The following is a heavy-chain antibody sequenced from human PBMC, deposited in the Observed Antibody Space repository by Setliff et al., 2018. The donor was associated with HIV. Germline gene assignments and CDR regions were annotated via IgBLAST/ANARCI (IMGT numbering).Heavy chain of an antibody. J-gene: IGHJ3*02. CDR3: ASAGAWQRNALDI. CDR1: GYTFSDYY. D-gene: IGHD5-12*01. V-gene: IGHV1-46*01. Sequence: ASVKVSCKASGYTFSDYYMHWVRQAPGQGLEWMGIINPSGGSTSYTQKFQGRVAMTRDTSTSTVYMELSSLRSEDTAVYYCASAGAWQRNALDIWGQGTMVTVSS. CDR2: INPSGGST.